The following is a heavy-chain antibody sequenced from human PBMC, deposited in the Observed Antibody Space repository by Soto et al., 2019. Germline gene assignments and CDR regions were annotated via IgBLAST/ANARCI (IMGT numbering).Heavy chain of an antibody. Sequence: PSETLSLTCTVSGGPLSSGSYYWSWIRQSPGQGLEWIGYIYYSGTTKYNPSLKSRVSISVDTSKNQFSLRLTSLSAADTAVYHCERAESPYFDLLSAFHPWGQGTLVPVSS. CDR3: ERAESPYFDLLSAFHP. V-gene: IGHV4-61*01. J-gene: IGHJ5*02. CDR2: IYYSGTT. CDR1: GGPLSSGSYY. D-gene: IGHD3-9*01.